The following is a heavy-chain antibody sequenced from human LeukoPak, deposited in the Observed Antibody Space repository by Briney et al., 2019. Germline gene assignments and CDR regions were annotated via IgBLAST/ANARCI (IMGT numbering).Heavy chain of an antibody. V-gene: IGHV4-4*02. CDR1: DGSISSSNW. Sequence: NASETLSLTCAVSDGSISSSNWWSWVRQPPGKGLEWIGEIYHSGSTNYNPSLKSRVTISVDKSKNQFSLKLSSVTAADTAVYYCASGYISGPRAFDIWGRGTMVTVSS. CDR3: ASGYISGPRAFDI. J-gene: IGHJ3*02. D-gene: IGHD6-19*01. CDR2: IYHSGST.